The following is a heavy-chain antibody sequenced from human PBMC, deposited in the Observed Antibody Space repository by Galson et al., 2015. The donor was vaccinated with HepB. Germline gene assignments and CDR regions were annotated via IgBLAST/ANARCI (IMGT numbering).Heavy chain of an antibody. V-gene: IGHV4-34*01. D-gene: IGHD3-16*01. CDR2: INHSGST. J-gene: IGHJ5*02. CDR1: GGSFSGYY. Sequence: SETLSLTCAVYGGSFSGYYWSWIRQLPGKGLEWIGEINHSGSTNYNPSLKSRVTISVDTSKNQFSLKLSSVTAADTAVYYCARGHYDYVWGGYHAGWFDPWGQGTLVTVSS. CDR3: ARGHYDYVWGGYHAGWFDP.